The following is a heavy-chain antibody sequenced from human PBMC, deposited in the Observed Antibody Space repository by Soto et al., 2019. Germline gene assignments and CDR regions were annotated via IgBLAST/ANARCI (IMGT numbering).Heavy chain of an antibody. CDR3: ERRNDFWSGYPIDY. J-gene: IGHJ4*02. CDR1: GYTFTSYG. Sequence: QVKLVQSGAEVKKPGASVKVSCKASGYTFTSYGISWVRQAPGQGLEWMGWISAYNGNTNYAQKLQGRVTMTTDTTTSTADMELRSLRSDDTAVYYCERRNDFWSGYPIDYWGQGTLVTVSS. CDR2: ISAYNGNT. D-gene: IGHD3-3*01. V-gene: IGHV1-18*01.